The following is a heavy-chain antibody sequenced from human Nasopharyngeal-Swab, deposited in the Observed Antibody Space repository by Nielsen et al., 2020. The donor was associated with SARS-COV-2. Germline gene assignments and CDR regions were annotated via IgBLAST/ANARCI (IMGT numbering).Heavy chain of an antibody. V-gene: IGHV3-53*01. CDR3: ARAYYDFWSGPGYYYYYMDV. CDR2: IYSGGST. Sequence: VRQALGKGLEWVSVIYSGGSTYYADSVKGRFTISRDNSKNTLYLQMNSLRAEDTAVYYCARAYYDFWSGPGYYYYYMDVWGKGTTVTVSS. D-gene: IGHD3-3*01. J-gene: IGHJ6*03.